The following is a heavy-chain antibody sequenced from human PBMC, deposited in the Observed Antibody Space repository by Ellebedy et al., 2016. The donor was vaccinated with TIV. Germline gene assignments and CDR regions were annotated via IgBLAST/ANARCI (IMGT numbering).Heavy chain of an antibody. CDR2: ISGSGSST. Sequence: GGSLRLSCEVSGFTFTNFGMSWVRQTPGKGLEWVSSISGSGSSTFYADSVKDRFTISRDNSKNTLSLQMNSLSADDTARYFCAKDGGNNFDSRGYYNWRKREYYFDYWGQGTLVTVSS. CDR1: GFTFTNFG. D-gene: IGHD3-22*01. J-gene: IGHJ4*02. CDR3: AKDGGNNFDSRGYYNWRKREYYFDY. V-gene: IGHV3-23*01.